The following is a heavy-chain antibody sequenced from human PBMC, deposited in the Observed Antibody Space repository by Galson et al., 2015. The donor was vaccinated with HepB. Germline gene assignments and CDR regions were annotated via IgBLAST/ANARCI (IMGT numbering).Heavy chain of an antibody. CDR1: GFTFSSYS. CDR3: ARMCYSDGDDGDAFDI. J-gene: IGHJ3*02. Sequence: SLRLSCAASGFTFSSYSMNWVRQAPGKGLEWVSSISSSSSYIYYADSVKGRFTISRDNAKNSLYLQMNSLRAEDTAVYYCARMCYSDGDDGDAFDIWGQGTMVTVSS. V-gene: IGHV3-21*01. D-gene: IGHD5-18*01. CDR2: ISSSSSYI.